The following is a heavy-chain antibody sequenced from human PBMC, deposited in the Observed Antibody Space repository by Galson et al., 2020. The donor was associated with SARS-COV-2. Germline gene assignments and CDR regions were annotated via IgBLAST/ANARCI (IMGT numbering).Heavy chain of an antibody. D-gene: IGHD3-10*01. V-gene: IGHV4-4*02. J-gene: IGHJ4*02. CDR2: IYHSGST. Sequence: SENLSLTCAVSGGSISSSNWWSWVRQPPGKGLEWIGDIYHSGSTNYNPSLKSRVPISVDKSKNKFSLKLSSVTAADTAVYYCARDGSGSGSYQTIDYWGQGTLVTVSS. CDR1: GGSISSSNW. CDR3: ARDGSGSGSYQTIDY.